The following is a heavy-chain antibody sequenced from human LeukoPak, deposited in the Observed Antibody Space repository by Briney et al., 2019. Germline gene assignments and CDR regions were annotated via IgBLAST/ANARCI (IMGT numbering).Heavy chain of an antibody. V-gene: IGHV4-59*01. D-gene: IGHD1-26*01. CDR2: IYRRGDT. CDR1: GDSITTYY. CDR3: ASGGSYFWFDP. Sequence: SETLSLTCTVSGDSITTYYWSWIRQPPGKGLEWIGYIYRRGDTKYNPSLKSRVTMSIDTSTNQFALKLDSVTAADTAVYYCASGGSYFWFDPWGPGILVTVSS. J-gene: IGHJ5*02.